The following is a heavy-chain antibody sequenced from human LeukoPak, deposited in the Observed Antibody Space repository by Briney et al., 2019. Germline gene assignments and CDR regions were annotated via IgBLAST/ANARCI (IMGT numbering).Heavy chain of an antibody. CDR3: ARRNKANVDIVATPNTLDY. CDR1: GGSFSGYY. V-gene: IGHV4-34*01. CDR2: VNHSGST. Sequence: SETLSLTCAVYGGSFSGYYWSWIRQPPGKGLEWIGEVNHSGSTNYNPSLKSRVTISVDTSKNQFSLKLSSVTAADTAVYYCARRNKANVDIVATPNTLDYWGQGTLVTVSS. D-gene: IGHD5-12*01. J-gene: IGHJ4*02.